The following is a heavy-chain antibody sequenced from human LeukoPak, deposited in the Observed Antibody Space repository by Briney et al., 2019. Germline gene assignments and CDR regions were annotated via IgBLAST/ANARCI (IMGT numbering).Heavy chain of an antibody. D-gene: IGHD4-17*01. CDR3: ARELEDGDYPYYYYGMDV. Sequence: SETLSLTCAVSGDSISTTNYYWGWIRQPPGKGLEWIGIIYYSGITHYNPSLKSRVTILVDTSKNQFSLKLSSVTDADTAVYYCARELEDGDYPYYYYGMDVWGQGTTVTVSS. CDR2: IYYSGIT. CDR1: GDSISTTNYY. J-gene: IGHJ6*02. V-gene: IGHV4-39*02.